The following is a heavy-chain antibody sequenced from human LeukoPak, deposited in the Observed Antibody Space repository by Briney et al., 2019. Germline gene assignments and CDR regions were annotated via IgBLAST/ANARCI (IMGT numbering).Heavy chain of an antibody. Sequence: PGGSLRLSCAASGLTFSSYAMSWVRQAPGNGLEWVSGVSGSGGTTYYADSVKGRFTISRDNAKNSLYLQMDSLRAEDTAVYYCARAPKLMFDYWGQGTLVTVSS. CDR2: VSGSGGTT. CDR3: ARAPKLMFDY. CDR1: GLTFSSYA. D-gene: IGHD3-16*01. V-gene: IGHV3-23*01. J-gene: IGHJ4*02.